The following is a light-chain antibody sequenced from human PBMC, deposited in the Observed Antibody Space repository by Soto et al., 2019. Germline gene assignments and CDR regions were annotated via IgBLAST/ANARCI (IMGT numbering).Light chain of an antibody. Sequence: QSALTQPASVSGSPGQSITISCTGTSSDVGGYNYVSWYQQHPGKAPKLMIFEVSNRPSGVSNRFSGSKSGNTASLTISGLQAEDEADYYCISYTASSTLVVFCGGTKLTVL. CDR1: SSDVGGYNY. CDR2: EVS. V-gene: IGLV2-14*01. J-gene: IGLJ2*01. CDR3: ISYTASSTLVV.